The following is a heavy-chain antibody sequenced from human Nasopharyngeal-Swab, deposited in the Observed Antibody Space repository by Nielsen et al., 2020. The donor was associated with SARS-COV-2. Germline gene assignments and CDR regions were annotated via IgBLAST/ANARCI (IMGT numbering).Heavy chain of an antibody. J-gene: IGHJ5*02. D-gene: IGHD2-15*01. CDR1: GFTFSSYG. Sequence: GGSLRLSCAASGFTFSSYGMHWVRQAPGKGLEWVAVIWYDGSNKYYADSVKGRFTISRDNSKNTLYLQMNSLRAEDTAVYYCARDNGYCSGDACYLGGWLDPWGQGILVTVS. CDR2: IWYDGSNK. V-gene: IGHV3-33*01. CDR3: ARDNGYCSGDACYLGGWLDP.